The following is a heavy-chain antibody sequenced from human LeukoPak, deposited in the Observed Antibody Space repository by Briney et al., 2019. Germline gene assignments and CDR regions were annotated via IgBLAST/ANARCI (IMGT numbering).Heavy chain of an antibody. CDR2: IYYSGST. CDR1: GDSVTSGDYY. Sequence: NSSQTLSLTCTVSGDSVTSGDYYWSWIRHHPGKGLEWIGYIYYSGSTYYNPSLKSRVTISVDTSKNQFSLKLRSVTAADTAVYYCARAYNLFALAFDIWGQGTMVTVSS. D-gene: IGHD5-24*01. CDR3: ARAYNLFALAFDI. V-gene: IGHV4-30-4*08. J-gene: IGHJ3*02.